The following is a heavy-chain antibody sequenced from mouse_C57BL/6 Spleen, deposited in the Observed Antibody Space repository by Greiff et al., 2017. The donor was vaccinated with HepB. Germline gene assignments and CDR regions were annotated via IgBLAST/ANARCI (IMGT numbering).Heavy chain of an antibody. Sequence: VQLQQSGAELVKPGASVKLSCKASGYTFTEYTIHWVKQRSGQGLEWIGWFYPGSGSIKYNEKFKDKATLTADKSSSTVYMELSRLTSEDSAVYFCARHEVPPYYGSSYGDFDVWGTGTTVTVSS. D-gene: IGHD1-1*01. CDR3: ARHEVPPYYGSSYGDFDV. J-gene: IGHJ1*03. V-gene: IGHV1-62-2*01. CDR2: FYPGSGSI. CDR1: GYTFTEYT.